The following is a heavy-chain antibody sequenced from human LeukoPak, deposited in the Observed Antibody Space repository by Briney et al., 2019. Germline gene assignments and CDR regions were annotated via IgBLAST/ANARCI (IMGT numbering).Heavy chain of an antibody. D-gene: IGHD6-13*01. J-gene: IGHJ2*01. V-gene: IGHV3-23*01. CDR3: AKDRGHSSSWYGPRYFDL. CDR2: ISGSGGST. CDR1: GFTFSSYA. Sequence: GGSLRLSCAASGFTFSSYAMSWVRQAPGKGLEWVSAISGSGGSTYYADSAKGRFTISRDNSKNTLYLQMNSLRAEDTAVYYCAKDRGHSSSWYGPRYFDLWGRGTLVTVSS.